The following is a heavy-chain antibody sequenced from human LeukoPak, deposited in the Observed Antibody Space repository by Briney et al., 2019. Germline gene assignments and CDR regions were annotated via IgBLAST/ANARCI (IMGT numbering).Heavy chain of an antibody. CDR1: GYTFTDYY. V-gene: IGHV1-2*02. Sequence: KPGSVKVSCKASGYTFTDYYLHWVRQAPGQGLEWMGWINPNSGGTKYAQKFQGRVTMTRDTSISTVYMELSSLRSDDTAVYYCATSARQQLAFDYWGQVTLVTVSS. D-gene: IGHD6-13*01. J-gene: IGHJ4*02. CDR2: INPNSGGT. CDR3: ATSARQQLAFDY.